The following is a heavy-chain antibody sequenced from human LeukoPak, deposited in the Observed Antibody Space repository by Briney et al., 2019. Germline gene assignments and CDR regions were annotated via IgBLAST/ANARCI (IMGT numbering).Heavy chain of an antibody. CDR1: GFTFTDYY. CDR3: TREGNGLLSKDFDY. CDR2: IGPHSSAT. D-gene: IGHD2/OR15-2a*01. J-gene: IGHJ4*02. V-gene: IGHV1-2*02. Sequence: ASMKVSCKSSGFTFTDYYIHWVRQAPGQGLEWMGYIGPHSSATSSPQEFQGRVTMTRDTSMSTAYMELTRLTSDDTAVYYCTREGNGLLSKDFDYWGQGTLVTVSS.